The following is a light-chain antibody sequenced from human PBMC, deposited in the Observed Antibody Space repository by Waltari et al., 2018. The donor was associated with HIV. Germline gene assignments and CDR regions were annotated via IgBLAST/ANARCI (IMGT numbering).Light chain of an antibody. Sequence: ILMTQSPSSLSASVGDRVTIPCRTSENITKYLNWFQQRPGKAPKLLIYAASSLQTGVPLRISGSGSGTDFTLTIATLQPEDFASYYCQQSYADNWTFGPGTKVEMK. CDR3: QQSYADNWT. CDR1: ENITKY. V-gene: IGKV1-39*01. CDR2: AAS. J-gene: IGKJ1*01.